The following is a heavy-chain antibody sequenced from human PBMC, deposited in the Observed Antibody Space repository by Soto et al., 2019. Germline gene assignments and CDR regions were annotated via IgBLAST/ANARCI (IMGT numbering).Heavy chain of an antibody. CDR1: GYTFTSYA. Sequence: QVQLVQSGAEEKKPGASVKVSCKASGYTFTSYAMDWVRQAPGQRLEWMGWINAGNGNTKYSQKFQGRVTITRDTXXXXXXXXXXXXXXXXXXXXYCARGFPLWFDPWGQGTLVTVSS. CDR3: ARGFPLWFDP. V-gene: IGHV1-3*05. J-gene: IGHJ5*02. D-gene: IGHD2-15*01. CDR2: INAGNGNT.